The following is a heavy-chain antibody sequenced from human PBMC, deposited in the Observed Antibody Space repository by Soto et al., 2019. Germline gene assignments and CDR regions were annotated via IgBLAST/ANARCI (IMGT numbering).Heavy chain of an antibody. Sequence: SETLSLTCTVSGGSISSSSYYWGWIRQPPGKGLEWIGSIYYSGSTYYNPSLKSRVTISVDTSKNQFSLKLSSVTAADTAVYYCASFRCSGGSCALNPWGQGTLVTVSS. D-gene: IGHD2-15*01. CDR2: IYYSGST. J-gene: IGHJ5*02. V-gene: IGHV4-39*01. CDR3: ASFRCSGGSCALNP. CDR1: GGSISSSSYY.